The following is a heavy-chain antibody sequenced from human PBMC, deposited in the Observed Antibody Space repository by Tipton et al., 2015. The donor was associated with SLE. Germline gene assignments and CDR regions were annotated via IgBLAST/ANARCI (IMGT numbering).Heavy chain of an antibody. CDR2: IYYSGST. CDR3: VRDSGNYYFDY. CDR1: GGSISSYY. V-gene: IGHV4-59*01. J-gene: IGHJ4*02. Sequence: TLSLTCIVSGGSISSYYWSWIRQPPGKGLEWIGYIYYSGSTSYNPSLKSRVTMSVDTSKNQFSLNLSSVTAADTAVYYCVRDSGNYYFDYWGQGTLVTVSS. D-gene: IGHD1-26*01.